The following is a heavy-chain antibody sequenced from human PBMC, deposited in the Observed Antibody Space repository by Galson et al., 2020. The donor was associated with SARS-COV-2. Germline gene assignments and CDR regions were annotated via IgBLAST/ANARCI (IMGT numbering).Heavy chain of an antibody. CDR3: TRGGQQLVSDY. D-gene: IGHD6-13*01. CDR1: GYTFTRYY. CDR2: INPSVGST. Sequence: GESLKISCKASGYTFTRYYMHWVRQAPGQGLEWMGIINPSVGSTTYVQRFQGRVTMTRDTSTSTVYMELSSLRFEDTAIYYCTRGGQQLVSDYWGQGTLVTVSS. V-gene: IGHV1-46*01. J-gene: IGHJ4*02.